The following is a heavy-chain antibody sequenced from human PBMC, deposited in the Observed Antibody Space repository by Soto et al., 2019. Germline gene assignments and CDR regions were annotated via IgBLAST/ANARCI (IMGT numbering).Heavy chain of an antibody. CDR3: ARGAVSSSGLMDV. D-gene: IGHD6-6*01. Sequence: HPGGSLRLSCAASGFTFSSYGMHWVRQAPGKGLEWVAVIWYDGSNKYYADSVKGRFTISRDNSKNTLYLQMSSLRAEDTAVYYCARGAVSSSGLMDVWGQGTTVTVSS. J-gene: IGHJ6*02. V-gene: IGHV3-33*01. CDR2: IWYDGSNK. CDR1: GFTFSSYG.